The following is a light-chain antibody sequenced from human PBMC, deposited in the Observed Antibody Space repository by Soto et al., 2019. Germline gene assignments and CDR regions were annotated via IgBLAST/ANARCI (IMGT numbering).Light chain of an antibody. CDR1: QGSSNY. Sequence: DIQMTQSPSSLSASVGDRVTITCRASQGSSNYLVWYQQKPGKVPKLLIYAASTLQSGVPSRFSGRGSGTDFTITISRLKPEDVTTSYCQNYTGAPWTFGQGNKVELQ. CDR2: AAS. J-gene: IGKJ1*01. V-gene: IGKV1-27*01. CDR3: QNYTGAPWT.